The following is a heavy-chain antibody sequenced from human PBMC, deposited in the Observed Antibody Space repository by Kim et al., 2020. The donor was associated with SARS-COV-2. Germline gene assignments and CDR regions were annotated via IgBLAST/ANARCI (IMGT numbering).Heavy chain of an antibody. D-gene: IGHD6-13*01. CDR1: GDSVSSNSAA. J-gene: IGHJ6*02. CDR2: TYYRSKWYN. Sequence: SQTLSLTCAISGDSVSSNSAAWNWIRQSPSRGLEWLGRTYYRSKWYNDYAVSVKSRITINPDTSKNQFSLQLNSVTPEDTAVYYCARDASSWPRSYYYGMDVWGQGTTVTVSS. CDR3: ARDASSWPRSYYYGMDV. V-gene: IGHV6-1*01.